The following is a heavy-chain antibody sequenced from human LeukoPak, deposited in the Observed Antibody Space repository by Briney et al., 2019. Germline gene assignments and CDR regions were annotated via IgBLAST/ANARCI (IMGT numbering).Heavy chain of an antibody. CDR2: ISSNGGST. J-gene: IGHJ4*02. CDR3: ARPNQGFGELSAPVDY. V-gene: IGHV3-64*01. D-gene: IGHD3-10*01. CDR1: GFTFSSYA. Sequence: GGSRSLSCAASGFTFSSYAMHWVRQAPGKGLEYVSAISSNGGSTYYANSVKGRFTISRDNSKNTLYLQMGSLRAEDMAVYYCARPNQGFGELSAPVDYWGQGTLVTVSS.